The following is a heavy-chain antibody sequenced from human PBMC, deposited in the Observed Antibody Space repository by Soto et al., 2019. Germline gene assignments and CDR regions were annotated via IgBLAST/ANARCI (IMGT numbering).Heavy chain of an antibody. Sequence: QITLKESGPTLVNPTETLTLTCTFSGFSLSTRGVGVGWIRQPPGKALEWLAVIYWDEDRRYSPSLKSRLIITKDTSKNQVFLIMTNMDPMDTATYYCAHLMITYGGVIGDDAFDMWGQGTLVTVSS. D-gene: IGHD3-16*02. J-gene: IGHJ3*02. CDR1: GFSLSTRGVG. CDR2: IYWDEDR. CDR3: AHLMITYGGVIGDDAFDM. V-gene: IGHV2-5*02.